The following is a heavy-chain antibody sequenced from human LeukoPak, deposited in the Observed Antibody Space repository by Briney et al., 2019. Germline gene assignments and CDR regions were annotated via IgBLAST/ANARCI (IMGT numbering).Heavy chain of an antibody. Sequence: GGSLRLSCAASGFTFSSYEMNWVRQAPGKGLEWVSYISSSGSTIYYADSVKGRFTISRDNSKNTLYLQMNSLRAEDTAVYYCAKDLLLSRDGYNLGGSYFDYWGQGTLVTVSS. CDR1: GFTFSSYE. CDR3: AKDLLLSRDGYNLGGSYFDY. V-gene: IGHV3-48*03. J-gene: IGHJ4*02. D-gene: IGHD5-24*01. CDR2: ISSSGSTI.